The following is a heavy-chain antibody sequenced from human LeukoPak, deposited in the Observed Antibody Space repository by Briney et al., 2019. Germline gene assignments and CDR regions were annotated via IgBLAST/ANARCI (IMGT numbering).Heavy chain of an antibody. V-gene: IGHV3-21*01. CDR3: ARDYYDSSGYYYFDY. D-gene: IGHD3-22*01. J-gene: IGHJ4*02. CDR2: ISSSSSYI. CDR1: GFTVSSYS. Sequence: GGSLRLSCAASGFTVSSYSMSWVRQAPGKGLEWVSSISSSSSYIYYADSVKGRFTISRDNAKNSLYLQMNSLRAEDTAVYYCARDYYDSSGYYYFDYWGQGTLVTVSS.